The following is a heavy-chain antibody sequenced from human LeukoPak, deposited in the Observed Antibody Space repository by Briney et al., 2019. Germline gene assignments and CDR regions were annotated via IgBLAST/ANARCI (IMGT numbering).Heavy chain of an antibody. CDR2: MNPNSGNT. CDR3: ARGPAARPNWFDP. Sequence: ASVKVSFKASGYTFTSYDINWVRQATGQGLEWMGWMNPNSGNTGYAQKFQGRVTMIRNTSISTAYMELSSLRSEDTAVYYCARGPAARPNWFDPWGQGTLVTVSS. D-gene: IGHD6-25*01. V-gene: IGHV1-8*01. CDR1: GYTFTSYD. J-gene: IGHJ5*02.